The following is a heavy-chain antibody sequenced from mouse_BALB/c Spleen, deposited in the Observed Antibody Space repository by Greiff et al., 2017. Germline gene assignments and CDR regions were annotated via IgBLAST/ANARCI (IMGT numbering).Heavy chain of an antibody. J-gene: IGHJ4*01. D-gene: IGHD2-1*01. Sequence: EVKLMESGAELVKPGASVKLSCTASGFNIKDTYMHWVKQRPEQGLEWIGRIDPANGNTKYDPKFQGKATITADTSSNTAYLQLSSLTSEDTAVYYCASPNYFYAMDYWGQGTSVTVSS. CDR2: IDPANGNT. CDR1: GFNIKDTY. CDR3: ASPNYFYAMDY. V-gene: IGHV14-3*02.